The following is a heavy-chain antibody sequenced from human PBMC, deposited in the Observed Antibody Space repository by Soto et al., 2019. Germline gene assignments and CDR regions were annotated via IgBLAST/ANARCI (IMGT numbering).Heavy chain of an antibody. CDR1: GCTFSSYA. CDR3: ARRGSGSFYDY. J-gene: IGHJ4*02. D-gene: IGHD2-15*01. Sequence: EVQLLESWGGLVHPGGSLRLSCAASGCTFSSYAMRWVRQAPVKWLEWVSAISGSGGSTYYADSVKGRFTISRDNSKNTLYLQMNGLRAVDTAVYYWARRGSGSFYDYLCQGTLVIVFS. CDR2: ISGSGGST. V-gene: IGHV3-23*01.